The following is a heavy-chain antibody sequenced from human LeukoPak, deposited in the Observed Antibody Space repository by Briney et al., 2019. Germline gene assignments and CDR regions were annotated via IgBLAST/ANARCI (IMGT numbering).Heavy chain of an antibody. Sequence: GGSLRLSCQTSGFTFSSYAMHWVRQAPGKGLEWVAVIWFDRTTEYYADSVTGRFTISRDNAKNSLYLQMEGLRAGDTAVYYCARDFLSDENQLRLAAPCDYWGQGTLVTVSS. CDR1: GFTFSSYA. CDR2: IWFDRTTE. CDR3: ARDFLSDENQLRLAAPCDY. J-gene: IGHJ4*02. V-gene: IGHV3-33*01. D-gene: IGHD3-3*01.